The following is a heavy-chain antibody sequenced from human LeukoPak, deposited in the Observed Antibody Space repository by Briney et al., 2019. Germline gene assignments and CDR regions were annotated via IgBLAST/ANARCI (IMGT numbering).Heavy chain of an antibody. Sequence: SVKVSCKSSGGSFSTYALLWVRQAPGQGLEWMGGIIPLFNIPNYARKFQGRLTITADQSTTTAYMELSRLRSDDTAVYYCARVKYSDEFDAFDIWGQGTMVTVSS. CDR1: GGSFSTYA. CDR3: ARVKYSDEFDAFDI. J-gene: IGHJ3*02. CDR2: IIPLFNIP. D-gene: IGHD6-6*01. V-gene: IGHV1-69*10.